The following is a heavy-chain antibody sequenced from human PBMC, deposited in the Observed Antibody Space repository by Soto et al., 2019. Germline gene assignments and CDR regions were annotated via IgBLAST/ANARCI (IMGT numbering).Heavy chain of an antibody. Sequence: SKTLSLTCTVSGGSIRYYFWTWIRQPPGKGLEWIGYIYYSGRTNYNPSLKSRVSISVDTSKNHFSLQLRSVTAADTAVYYCARVGGDDFGDSGGFDYWGQGTLVTVSS. D-gene: IGHD4-17*01. J-gene: IGHJ4*02. V-gene: IGHV4-59*01. CDR2: IYYSGRT. CDR3: ARVGGDDFGDSGGFDY. CDR1: GGSIRYYF.